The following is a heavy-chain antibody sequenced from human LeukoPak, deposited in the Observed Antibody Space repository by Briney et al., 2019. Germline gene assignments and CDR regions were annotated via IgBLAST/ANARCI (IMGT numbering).Heavy chain of an antibody. CDR2: IYPGDSDT. V-gene: IGHV5-51*01. Sequence: GESLKISCKGSGYSFTSYWIGWVRQMPGKGLEWMGVIYPGDSDTRYSPSFQAQATISAHKSISTAYLQWSSLKASDTAMYYCARRAARAVNNWFDPWGQGTLVTASS. D-gene: IGHD6-6*01. J-gene: IGHJ5*02. CDR3: ARRAARAVNNWFDP. CDR1: GYSFTSYW.